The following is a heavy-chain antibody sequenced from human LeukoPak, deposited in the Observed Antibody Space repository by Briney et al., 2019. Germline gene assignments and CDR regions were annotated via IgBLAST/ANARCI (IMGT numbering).Heavy chain of an antibody. J-gene: IGHJ6*02. V-gene: IGHV1-18*01. Sequence: ASVKVSCKASGYTFTSYGISWVRQAPGQGLEWMGWFSAYNGNTNYAQKLKGRVTMTTDTSTSTAYMELRSLRSDDTAVYYCARDPVVVWEGMDVWGQGTTVTVSS. CDR2: FSAYNGNT. CDR3: ARDPVVVWEGMDV. D-gene: IGHD2-15*01. CDR1: GYTFTSYG.